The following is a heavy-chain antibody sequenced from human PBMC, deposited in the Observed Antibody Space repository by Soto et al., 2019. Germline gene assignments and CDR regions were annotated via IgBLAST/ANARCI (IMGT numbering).Heavy chain of an antibody. CDR1: GYTFISYG. Sequence: HVQLVQSGAEVKKPGASLKVSCKASGYTFISYGVSWVRQAPGQGLEWLGWISPYNGNTNYAQKFQGRITMTTDTATITVYMDLRTLRPDDTAVYYCARDQTKWLTDAFDIWGQGTMVVVSS. D-gene: IGHD5-12*01. CDR3: ARDQTKWLTDAFDI. V-gene: IGHV1-18*01. CDR2: ISPYNGNT. J-gene: IGHJ3*02.